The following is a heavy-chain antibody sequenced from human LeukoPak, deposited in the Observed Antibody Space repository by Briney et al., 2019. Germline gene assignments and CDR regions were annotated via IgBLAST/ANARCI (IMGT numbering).Heavy chain of an antibody. V-gene: IGHV3-66*01. CDR2: IYSGGST. Sequence: SGGSLRLSCAASGFTVSSNYMSWVRQAPGKGLEWVSVIYSGGSTYYADSVKGRFTISRDNSKNTLYLQMNSLRAEDTAVYYCARGKDRDSYYFDYWGQGTLVTVSS. CDR3: ARGKDRDSYYFDY. J-gene: IGHJ4*02. CDR1: GFTVSSNY. D-gene: IGHD3/OR15-3a*01.